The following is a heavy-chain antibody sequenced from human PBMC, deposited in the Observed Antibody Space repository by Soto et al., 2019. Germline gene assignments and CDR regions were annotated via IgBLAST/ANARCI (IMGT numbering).Heavy chain of an antibody. CDR1: GGSISSGGYY. V-gene: IGHV4-31*03. CDR3: ARDPSATLASDDSRGYYFAY. D-gene: IGHD3-22*01. Sequence: PSETLSLTCTVSGGSISSGGYYWSWIRQHPGKGLEWIGYIYYSGSTYYNPSLKSRVTVSVDTSKNQFSLKLSSVAAADTAVYYCARDPSATLASDDSRGYYFAYWGQGTLDTVSS. J-gene: IGHJ4*02. CDR2: IYYSGST.